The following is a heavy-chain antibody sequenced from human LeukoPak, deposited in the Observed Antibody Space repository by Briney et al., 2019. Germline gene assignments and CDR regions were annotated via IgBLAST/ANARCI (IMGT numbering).Heavy chain of an antibody. D-gene: IGHD3-3*01. CDR1: GYSISSGYY. CDR3: ARDTTKITIFGVVIIPFDY. CDR2: IYHSGST. J-gene: IGHJ4*02. Sequence: PSETLSLTCAVSGYSISSGYYWGWIRQPPGKGLEWIGSIYHSGSTYYNPSLKSRVTISVDTSKNQFSLKLSSVTAADTAVYYCARDTTKITIFGVVIIPFDYWGQGTLVTVSS. V-gene: IGHV4-38-2*02.